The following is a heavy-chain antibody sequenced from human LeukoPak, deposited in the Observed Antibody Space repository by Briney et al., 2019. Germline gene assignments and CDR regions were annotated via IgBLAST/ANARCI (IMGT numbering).Heavy chain of an antibody. D-gene: IGHD5-12*01. CDR1: GFTFSTYE. J-gene: IGHJ6*04. V-gene: IGHV3-48*03. CDR3: AREGRSGYDLAGYYGMDV. CDR2: IGSSDTM. Sequence: GGSLRLSCAASGFTFSTYEMNWVRQAPGKGLEWVSYIGSSDTMYYADSVKGRFTISRDNAKNSLYLQMNSLRAEDTAIYYCAREGRSGYDLAGYYGMDVWGKGTTVTVSS.